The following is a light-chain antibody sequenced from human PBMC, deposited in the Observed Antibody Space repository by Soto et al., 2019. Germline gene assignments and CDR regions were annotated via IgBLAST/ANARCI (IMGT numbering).Light chain of an antibody. CDR3: ETWDSNTRV. Sequence: QAVVTQSSSASASLGSSVKLTCTLSSGHSSYIIAWHQQKPGKAPRYLMKLEGSGSYNKGSGVPDRFSGSSSGADRYLTISNLQFEDEADSYCETWDSNTRVFGGGTQLTVL. V-gene: IGLV4-60*02. CDR1: SGHSSYI. CDR2: LEGSGSY. J-gene: IGLJ2*01.